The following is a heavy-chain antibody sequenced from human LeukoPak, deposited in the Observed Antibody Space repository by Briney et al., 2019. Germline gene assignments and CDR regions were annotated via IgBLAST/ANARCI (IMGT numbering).Heavy chain of an antibody. V-gene: IGHV3-48*03. D-gene: IGHD3-10*01. CDR3: AKVSAYYYASGFDS. J-gene: IGHJ4*02. CDR2: ISRSGSTI. CDR1: GFTFSSYE. Sequence: GGSLRLSCAASGFTFSSYEMNWVRQAPGKGLEWVSYISRSGSTIYYADSVKGRFTISRDNSQNTLYLQMNSLRPEDTAVYYCAKVSAYYYASGFDSWGQGTLVTVSS.